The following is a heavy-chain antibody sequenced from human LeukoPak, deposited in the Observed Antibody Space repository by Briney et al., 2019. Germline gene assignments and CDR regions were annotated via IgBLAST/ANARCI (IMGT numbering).Heavy chain of an antibody. Sequence: GESLKISCKGSGYSFTSYWIGWVRQMPGKGLEWMGIIYPGDSDTRYSPSFQGQVTISADKSISTAYLQWSSLKASDTAMYYCASSQPGIAAAGIAIDAFDIWGQGRMVTVSS. CDR1: GYSFTSYW. D-gene: IGHD6-13*01. CDR2: IYPGDSDT. V-gene: IGHV5-51*01. CDR3: ASSQPGIAAAGIAIDAFDI. J-gene: IGHJ3*02.